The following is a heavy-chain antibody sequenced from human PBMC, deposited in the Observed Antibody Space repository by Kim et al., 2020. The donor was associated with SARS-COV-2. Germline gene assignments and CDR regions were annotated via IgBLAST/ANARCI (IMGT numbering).Heavy chain of an antibody. CDR1: GFTLSGSA. V-gene: IGHV3-73*01. J-gene: IGHJ4*02. D-gene: IGHD6-13*01. Sequence: LSLTCAASGFTLSGSAMHWVRQASGKGLEWVGRIRDKANSYATAYAASVKGRFTISRDDSKNTAYLQMNSLKTEDTAVYYCSRRGGGEQHLEDYWGQ. CDR3: SRRGGGEQHLEDY. CDR2: IRDKANSYAT.